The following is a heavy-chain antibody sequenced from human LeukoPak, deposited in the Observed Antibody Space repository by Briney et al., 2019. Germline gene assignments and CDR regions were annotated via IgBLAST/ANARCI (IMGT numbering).Heavy chain of an antibody. D-gene: IGHD2-2*01. Sequence: PSETLSLTCSVSGASISRDHWNWVRQLPGKRLEWIGNVDYNGATKYNPSLSSRITISLDTSKNLFSLHLTSVTAADTAHYSCTRGYEAFDYWGQGRLVTVSS. J-gene: IGHJ4*02. CDR1: GASISRDH. CDR2: VDYNGAT. V-gene: IGHV4-59*01. CDR3: TRGYEAFDY.